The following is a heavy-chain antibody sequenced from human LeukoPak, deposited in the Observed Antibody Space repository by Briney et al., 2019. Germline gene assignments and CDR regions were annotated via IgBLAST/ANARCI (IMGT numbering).Heavy chain of an antibody. V-gene: IGHV3-7*01. D-gene: IGHD2-15*01. Sequence: GGSLRLSCAASGFTFSSYWMSWVRQAPGKGLEWVANIKQDGSEKYYVDSVKGRFTISRDNAKSSLYLQMNSLRAEDTAVYYCARDPGVICSGGSCYEVYWGQGTLVTVSS. CDR1: GFTFSSYW. CDR3: ARDPGVICSGGSCYEVY. J-gene: IGHJ4*02. CDR2: IKQDGSEK.